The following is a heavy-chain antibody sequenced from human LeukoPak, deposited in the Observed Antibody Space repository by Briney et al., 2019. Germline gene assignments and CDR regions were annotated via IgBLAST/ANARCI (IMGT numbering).Heavy chain of an antibody. V-gene: IGHV1-2*04. Sequence: EASVKVSCKASGYTFTGYYMHWVRPAPGQGLEWMGWINPNSGGTNYAQKFQGWVTMTRDTSISTAYMELSRLRSDDTAVYYCARPILAGSGWYDFDYWGQGTLVTVSS. CDR1: GYTFTGYY. J-gene: IGHJ4*02. CDR2: INPNSGGT. D-gene: IGHD6-19*01. CDR3: ARPILAGSGWYDFDY.